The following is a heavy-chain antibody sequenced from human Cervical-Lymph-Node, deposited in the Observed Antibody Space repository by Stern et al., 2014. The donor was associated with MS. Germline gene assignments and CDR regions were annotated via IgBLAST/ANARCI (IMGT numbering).Heavy chain of an antibody. Sequence: QVTLKESGPALVKPTKTLTLTCTFSGFSLSTSGMCVSWIRQPPGKALEWLALLDWDDDKYYSTSLKTRLTISKDTSKNQVVLTMTNMDPVDTATYYCARMRFAHAGVASLDYWGQGTLVTVSS. CDR1: GFSLSTSGMC. D-gene: IGHD2-15*01. J-gene: IGHJ4*02. CDR2: LDWDDDK. CDR3: ARMRFAHAGVASLDY. V-gene: IGHV2-70*01.